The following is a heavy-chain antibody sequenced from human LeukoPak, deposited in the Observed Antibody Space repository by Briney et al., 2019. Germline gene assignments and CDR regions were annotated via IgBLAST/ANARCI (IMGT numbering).Heavy chain of an antibody. CDR3: AKDQRSWFGELSWFDP. V-gene: IGHV3-9*01. D-gene: IGHD3-10*01. J-gene: IGHJ5*02. CDR2: ISWNSGSI. Sequence: GGSLRLSCAGSGFAFDDYAMHWVRQAPGKGLEWVSGISWNSGSIGDADSVKGRFTISRDNAKNSLYLQMNSLRAEDTALYYCAKDQRSWFGELSWFDPWGQGTLVTVSS. CDR1: GFAFDDYA.